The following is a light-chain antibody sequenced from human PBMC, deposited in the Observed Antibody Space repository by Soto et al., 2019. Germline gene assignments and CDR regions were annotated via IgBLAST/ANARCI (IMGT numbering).Light chain of an antibody. CDR2: AAS. V-gene: IGKV1-39*01. CDR3: QQSYSTPTWT. Sequence: DIQMTQSPSSLSASVGDRVTITCRASQSISSYLNWYQQKPGKAPKLLIYAASSLQXXVPSRFXXXXXXXXXXXXXXXXQPEDFATYYCQQSYSTPTWTFGQGTKVEIK. J-gene: IGKJ1*01. CDR1: QSISSY.